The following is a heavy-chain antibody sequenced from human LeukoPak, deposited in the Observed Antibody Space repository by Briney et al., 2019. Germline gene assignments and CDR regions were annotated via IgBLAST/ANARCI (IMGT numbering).Heavy chain of an antibody. D-gene: IGHD5-12*01. V-gene: IGHV4-59*01. CDR3: ARDVEFRYGGYEVGTFDI. J-gene: IGHJ3*02. CDR1: GGSISSYY. Sequence: PSETLSLTCTVSGGSISSYYWNWIRQSPGKGLEWIGLIYYTGSATYNPSLKSRVTISVDTSKNQFSLKLSSVTAADTAVYYCARDVEFRYGGYEVGTFDIWGQGTLVTVSS. CDR2: IYYTGSA.